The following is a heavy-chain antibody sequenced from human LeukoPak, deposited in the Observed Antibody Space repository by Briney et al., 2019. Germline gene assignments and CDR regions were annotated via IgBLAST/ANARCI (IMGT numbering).Heavy chain of an antibody. D-gene: IGHD2/OR15-2a*01. CDR3: ARETPNSMYFDY. V-gene: IGHV1-46*04. CDR1: GYTFTSYY. J-gene: IGHJ4*02. Sequence: ASVKVSCKASGYTFTSYYMHWVRQAPGQGLEWMGIIKRSGGSTRYAQKLRGRVTMTRDTSTSTVYMELSSLRSEDTAVYYCARETPNSMYFDYWGQGTLVTVSS. CDR2: IKRSGGST.